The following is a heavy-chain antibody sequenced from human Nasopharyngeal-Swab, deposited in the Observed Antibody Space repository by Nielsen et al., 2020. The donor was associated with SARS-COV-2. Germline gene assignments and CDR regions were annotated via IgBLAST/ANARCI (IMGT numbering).Heavy chain of an antibody. V-gene: IGHV3-21*01. Sequence: GGSLRLSCVGSGFSFGTSSFTWVRQAPGKGLEWVSSISSSSYIYYADSVKGRFTISRDHRKNSVYLQMNSLRVEDTAVYYCARGGTWEAHSHYRHWGQGALVTVSS. J-gene: IGHJ4*02. D-gene: IGHD1-26*01. CDR2: ISSSSYI. CDR3: ARGGTWEAHSHYRH. CDR1: GFSFGTSS.